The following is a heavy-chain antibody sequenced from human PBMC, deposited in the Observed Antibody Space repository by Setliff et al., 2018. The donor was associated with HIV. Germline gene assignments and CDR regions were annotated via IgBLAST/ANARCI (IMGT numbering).Heavy chain of an antibody. Sequence: GESLRLSCAASGFTFSHFAMHWVRQAPGKGLEWVALIGYDGRDKYYTDSLKGRFTISRDNSNNTLYLQMNSLTTEDTAVYFCAKERRGWYPDSWGQGTLVTVSS. J-gene: IGHJ4*02. V-gene: IGHV3-30*02. CDR1: GFTFSHFA. D-gene: IGHD6-19*01. CDR2: IGYDGRDK. CDR3: AKERRGWYPDS.